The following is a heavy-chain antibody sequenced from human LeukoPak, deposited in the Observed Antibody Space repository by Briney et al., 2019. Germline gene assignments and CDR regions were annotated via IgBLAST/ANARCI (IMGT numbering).Heavy chain of an antibody. CDR3: ARDLGRQIAAAGPYYDAFDI. CDR2: ISYDGSNK. V-gene: IGHV3-30*03. Sequence: GGSLRLSCAASGFTFSSYGMHWVRQAPGKGLEWVAVISYDGSNKYYADSVKGRFTISRDNSKNTLYLQMNSLRAEDTAVYYCARDLGRQIAAAGPYYDAFDIWGQGTMVTVSS. D-gene: IGHD6-13*01. J-gene: IGHJ3*02. CDR1: GFTFSSYG.